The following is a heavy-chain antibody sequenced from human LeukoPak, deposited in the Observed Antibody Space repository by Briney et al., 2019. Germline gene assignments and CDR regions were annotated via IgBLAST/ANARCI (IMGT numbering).Heavy chain of an antibody. CDR2: IYHSGGT. Sequence: SQTLSLTCAVSGGSISSGGYSWSWIRQPPGKGLEWIGYIYHSGGTYYNPSLKSRVTISVDRSKNQFSLKLSSVTAADTAVYYCARGDKYSSSWSFDYWGQGTLVTVSS. V-gene: IGHV4-30-2*01. CDR3: ARGDKYSSSWSFDY. D-gene: IGHD6-13*01. CDR1: GGSISSGGYS. J-gene: IGHJ4*02.